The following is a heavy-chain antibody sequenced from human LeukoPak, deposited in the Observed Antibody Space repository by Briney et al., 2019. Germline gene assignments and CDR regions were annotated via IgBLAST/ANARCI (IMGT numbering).Heavy chain of an antibody. J-gene: IGHJ4*02. D-gene: IGHD2-8*01. CDR1: GGSISSYY. CDR2: IYTSGST. V-gene: IGHV4-4*07. Sequence: SETLSLTCTVSGGSISSYYWNWIRQPAGKGLEWIGHIYTSGSTNYNSSLKSRVTMSVDTSKNQFSVKLNSVIAADTAMYYCARGVYLGNGYYFDYWGQGTLVTVSS. CDR3: ARGVYLGNGYYFDY.